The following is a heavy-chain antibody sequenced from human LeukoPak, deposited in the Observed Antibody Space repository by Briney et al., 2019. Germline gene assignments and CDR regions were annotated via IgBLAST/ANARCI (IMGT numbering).Heavy chain of an antibody. CDR1: GFTFSSYG. Sequence: GRSLRLSCAASGFTFSSYGMHWVRQAPGKGLEWVAVIWYDGSNKYYADSVKGRFTISRDNSKNTLYLQMNSLRAEDTAVYYCARDYLDWYFDLWGGGTLVTVSS. J-gene: IGHJ2*01. CDR2: IWYDGSNK. V-gene: IGHV3-33*01. CDR3: ARDYLDWYFDL.